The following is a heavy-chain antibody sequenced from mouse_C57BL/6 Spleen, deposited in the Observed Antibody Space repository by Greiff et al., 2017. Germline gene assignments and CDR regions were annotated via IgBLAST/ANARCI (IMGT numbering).Heavy chain of an antibody. CDR3: ARPYGNYGAWFAY. J-gene: IGHJ3*01. D-gene: IGHD2-1*01. CDR2: ISSGSSTI. V-gene: IGHV5-17*01. Sequence: DVMLVESGGGLVKPGGSLKLSCAASGFTFSDYGMHWVRQAPEKGLEWVAYISSGSSTIYYADTVNGRFTISRDNAKNTLFLQMTSLRSEDTAMYYCARPYGNYGAWFAYWGQGTLVTVSA. CDR1: GFTFSDYG.